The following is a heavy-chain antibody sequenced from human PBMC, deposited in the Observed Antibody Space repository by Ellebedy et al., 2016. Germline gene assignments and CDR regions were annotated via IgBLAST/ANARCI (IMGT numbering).Heavy chain of an antibody. CDR3: AKDRYDFWSGYYLTDY. Sequence: GGSLRLSXAASGFTFHEYTMHWFRPTPGKGLEWVSLISWNGCSTYYADSVKGRFTISRDKSRNSLYLQMDTLRTEDTALYYCAKDRYDFWSGYYLTDYWGQGTLVTVSS. CDR1: GFTFHEYT. D-gene: IGHD3-3*01. V-gene: IGHV3-43*01. CDR2: ISWNGCST. J-gene: IGHJ4*02.